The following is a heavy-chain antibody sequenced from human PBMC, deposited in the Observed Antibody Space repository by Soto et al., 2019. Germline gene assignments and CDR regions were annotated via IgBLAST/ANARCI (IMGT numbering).Heavy chain of an antibody. CDR3: AREGTYYYDSSGYYAGDY. Sequence: QVQLVQSGAEVKKPGASVKVSCKASGYTFTSYYMHWVRQAPGQGLEWMGIINPSGGSTSYAQKFQGRVNMTRDTSTSTVYMELSSLRSEDTAVYYCAREGTYYYDSSGYYAGDYWGQGTLVTVSS. J-gene: IGHJ4*02. CDR2: INPSGGST. CDR1: GYTFTSYY. D-gene: IGHD3-22*01. V-gene: IGHV1-46*01.